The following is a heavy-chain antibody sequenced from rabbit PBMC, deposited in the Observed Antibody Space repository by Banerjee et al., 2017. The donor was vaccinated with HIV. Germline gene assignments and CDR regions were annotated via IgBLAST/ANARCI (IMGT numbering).Heavy chain of an antibody. D-gene: IGHD4-1*01. CDR2: IYAGSSGST. V-gene: IGHV1S45*01. CDR1: VFSFSNSYW. Sequence: QEQLVESGGGLVQPEGSLTLTCTTSVFSFSNSYWICWVRQAPGKGLEWIACIYAGSSGSTYYAGWVNDRFTISRDTNENTLYLQLNSLTAADTATYFCARGDWLNLWGQGTLVTVS. CDR3: ARGDWLNL. J-gene: IGHJ4*01.